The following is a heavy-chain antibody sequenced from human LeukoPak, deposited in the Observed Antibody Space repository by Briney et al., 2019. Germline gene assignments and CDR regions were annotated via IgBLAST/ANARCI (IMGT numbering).Heavy chain of an antibody. V-gene: IGHV1-8*01. CDR2: MNPNSGNT. CDR1: GYTFTSYD. D-gene: IGHD3-3*01. CDR3: ARGHNIGYDFWSGYYTWFDP. J-gene: IGHJ5*02. Sequence: GASVKVSCKASGYTFTSYDINWVRRATGQGLEWMGWMNPNSGNTNYAQKLQGRVTMTTDTSTSTAYMELRSLRSDDTAVYYCARGHNIGYDFWSGYYTWFDPWGQGTLVTVSS.